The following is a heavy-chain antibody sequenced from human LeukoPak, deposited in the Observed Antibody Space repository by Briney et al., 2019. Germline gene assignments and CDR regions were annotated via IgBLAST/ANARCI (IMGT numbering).Heavy chain of an antibody. Sequence: GGSLRLSCAASGFTFSSYSMNWVRQAPGKGLEWVSYISSSSSTIYYADSVKGRFTISRDNAKNSLYLQMNSLRAEDTAVYYCAKARGVAGTFFDYWGQGTLVTVSS. J-gene: IGHJ4*02. CDR1: GFTFSSYS. V-gene: IGHV3-48*01. CDR3: AKARGVAGTFFDY. D-gene: IGHD6-19*01. CDR2: ISSSSSTI.